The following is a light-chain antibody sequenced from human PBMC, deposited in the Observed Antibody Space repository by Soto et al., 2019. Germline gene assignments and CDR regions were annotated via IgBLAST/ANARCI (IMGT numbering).Light chain of an antibody. Sequence: QSALTQPRSVSGSPGQSVTISCTGTGSDVGDYNFVSWYQHHPGKAPKVIIYDVDKRPSGVPARFSGSKSGNTASLTISGLQAEDEADYHCCSYAGSYTGVFGGGTKLTVL. J-gene: IGLJ3*02. CDR3: CSYAGSYTGV. V-gene: IGLV2-11*01. CDR2: DVD. CDR1: GSDVGDYNF.